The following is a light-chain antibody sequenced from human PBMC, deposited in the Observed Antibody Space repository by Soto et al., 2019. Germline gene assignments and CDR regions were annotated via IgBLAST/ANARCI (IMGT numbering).Light chain of an antibody. V-gene: IGKV1-27*01. CDR2: AAS. CDR3: QKYNSAPWT. CDR1: QGISNY. J-gene: IGKJ1*01. Sequence: DIQMTQSPSSLSASVGDRVTITCRASQGISNYLAWYQQKPGKVPKLLIYAASTLQSGVPSRFSGSGSGTDFNLTISRLQPEDVATYYCQKYNSAPWTFAQGTKVEIQ.